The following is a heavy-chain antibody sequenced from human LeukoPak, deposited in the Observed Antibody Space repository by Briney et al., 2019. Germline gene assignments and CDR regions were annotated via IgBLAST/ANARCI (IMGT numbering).Heavy chain of an antibody. CDR1: GYTFTSYD. Sequence: ASVKVSCKASGYTFTSYDINWVRQATGQGLEWMGWMNPNSGGTNYAQKFQGRVTMTRDTSISTAYMELSRLRSDDTAVYYCARQSNYYYMDVWGKGATVTVSS. D-gene: IGHD5/OR15-5a*01. CDR2: MNPNSGGT. CDR3: ARQSNYYYMDV. J-gene: IGHJ6*03. V-gene: IGHV1-2*02.